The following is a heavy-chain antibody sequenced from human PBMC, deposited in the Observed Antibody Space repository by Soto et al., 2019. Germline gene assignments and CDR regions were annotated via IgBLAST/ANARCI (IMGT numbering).Heavy chain of an antibody. D-gene: IGHD6-19*01. J-gene: IGHJ4*02. CDR1: GFPLQDHA. CDR2: ITANGGTK. V-gene: IGHV3-20*04. Sequence: EGQLVESGGGMVRPGGSLRLSCAVSGFPLQDHAVTWVRQAPGEGLEWVSSITANGGTKAYADSVKGRFTISRDNAKNYVDLQVNNLRAEDTALYYCAIGGPWLEPLDYWGQGTLVTVSS. CDR3: AIGGPWLEPLDY.